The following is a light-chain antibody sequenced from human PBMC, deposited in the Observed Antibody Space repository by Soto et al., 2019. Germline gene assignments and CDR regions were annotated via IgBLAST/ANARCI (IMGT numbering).Light chain of an antibody. Sequence: EIVMTQSPATLSVSPGERATLSCRASQSVSSNLAWYQQKPGQAPRLLIYGASTRATGIPARFSGSGSGTDFTLTVSSLQPEDFATYFCQKLNAYPPWTFGQGTKVEIK. CDR3: QKLNAYPPWT. V-gene: IGKV3-15*01. CDR2: GAS. J-gene: IGKJ1*01. CDR1: QSVSSN.